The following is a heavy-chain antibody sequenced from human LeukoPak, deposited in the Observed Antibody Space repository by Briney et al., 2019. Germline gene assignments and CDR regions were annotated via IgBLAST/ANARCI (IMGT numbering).Heavy chain of an antibody. CDR1: GFTFSSYG. Sequence: PGRSLRLSCTASGFTFSSYGMHWVRQAPGKGLEWVAVISYDGSNKYYADSVKGRFTISRDNSKNTLYLQMNSLRAEDTAVYYCAKDRTYGDYSLDYWGQGTLVTVSS. CDR3: AKDRTYGDYSLDY. CDR2: ISYDGSNK. J-gene: IGHJ4*02. V-gene: IGHV3-30*18. D-gene: IGHD4-17*01.